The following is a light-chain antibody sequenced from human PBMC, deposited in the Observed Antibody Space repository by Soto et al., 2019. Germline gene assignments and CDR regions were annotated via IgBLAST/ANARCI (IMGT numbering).Light chain of an antibody. V-gene: IGKV4-1*01. CDR2: WAS. J-gene: IGKJ1*01. CDR3: QHYYSPPWT. CDR1: QSVLYSSNNKNQ. Sequence: DIVMTQSPDSLTVSLGDRATINCKSSQSVLYSSNNKNQLAWYQQKPGQPPKLLIYWASTRESGVPDRFSGSGSGTDFTLTISRLQAEDVAVYYCQHYYSPPWTFGQGTKVEIK.